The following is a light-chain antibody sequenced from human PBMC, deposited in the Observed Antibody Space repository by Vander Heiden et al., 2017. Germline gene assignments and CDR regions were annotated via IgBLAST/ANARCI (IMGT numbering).Light chain of an antibody. J-gene: IGKJ5*01. CDR3: QQYYNNPIT. Sequence: DILLTQSPDSLAVSLGERATINCKSSQSVLFTSNNNNYLAWYQQKPGLPPKLLIYWASTRESGVPDRFSGSGSGADFTLSISSLQAEDVAVYYCQQYYNNPITFGQGTRLEIK. V-gene: IGKV4-1*01. CDR1: QSVLFTSNNNNY. CDR2: WAS.